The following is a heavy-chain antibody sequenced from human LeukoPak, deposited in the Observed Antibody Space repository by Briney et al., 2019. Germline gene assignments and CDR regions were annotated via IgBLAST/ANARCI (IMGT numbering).Heavy chain of an antibody. CDR3: ARDPSTVTYYDY. Sequence: ASVKVSCKSSGYTFTTYYIHWVRQAPGQGLEWMGWISPNNGATVFAQTFQGRLSMTRDTSITTVYMELNRLTSDDTAVYYCARDPSTVTYYDYWGQGTLVTVSS. CDR1: GYTFTTYY. CDR2: ISPNNGAT. D-gene: IGHD4-17*01. J-gene: IGHJ4*02. V-gene: IGHV1-2*02.